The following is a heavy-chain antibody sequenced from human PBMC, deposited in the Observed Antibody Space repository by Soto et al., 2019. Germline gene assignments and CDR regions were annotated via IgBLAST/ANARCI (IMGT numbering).Heavy chain of an antibody. CDR3: ARPDTTYLLFLEWPRSYYYYGMDV. D-gene: IGHD3-3*01. CDR2: ISYDGSNK. J-gene: IGHJ6*02. CDR1: GFTFSSYG. Sequence: GGPLRLSSAASGFTFSSYGMHWVRQAPGKGLEWVAVISYDGSNKYYADYGKGRFTISRDNSKNTLYLQMNSLRAEDTAVYYCARPDTTYLLFLEWPRSYYYYGMDVWGQGTTVTVSS. V-gene: IGHV3-30-3*01.